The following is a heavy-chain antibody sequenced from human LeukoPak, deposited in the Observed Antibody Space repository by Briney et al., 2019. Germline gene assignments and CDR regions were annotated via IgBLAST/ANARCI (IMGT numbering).Heavy chain of an antibody. CDR1: GDSVSSNSAT. CDR2: TYYRSKWYN. J-gene: IGHJ4*02. CDR3: ARARIGSNWPNFDY. V-gene: IGHV6-1*01. D-gene: IGHD6-13*01. Sequence: SQTLSFTRAISGDSVSSNSATWNWIRQSPSRGLEWLGRTYYRSKWYNDYAVSVKSRITINPDTSKNQFSLQLNSVTPEDTAVYYCARARIGSNWPNFDYWGQGTLVTVSS.